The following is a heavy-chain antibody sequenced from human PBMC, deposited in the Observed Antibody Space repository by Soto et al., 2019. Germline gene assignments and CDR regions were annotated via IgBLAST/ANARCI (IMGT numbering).Heavy chain of an antibody. Sequence: AASVKVSCKASGGTFSSYAISWVRQAPGQGLEWMGGIIPIFGTANYAQKFQGRVTITADESTSTAYMELSSLRSEDTAVYYCARGSVYGDYTPFDYWGQGTLVTVSS. CDR1: GGTFSSYA. CDR2: IIPIFGTA. D-gene: IGHD4-17*01. J-gene: IGHJ4*02. CDR3: ARGSVYGDYTPFDY. V-gene: IGHV1-69*13.